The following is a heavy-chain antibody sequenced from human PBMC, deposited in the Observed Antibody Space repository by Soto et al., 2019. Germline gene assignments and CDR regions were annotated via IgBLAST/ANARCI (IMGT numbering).Heavy chain of an antibody. Sequence: QIQLVQSGTEVKKPGSSVKVSCKASGGTFRSYVISWVRQAPGQGLEWMGGIIPMFGSANYAQKFQGRVTITADESTSTDYMELSSMRSEDTSGYYCARTVVVTAIVYQYHGMDVWGQGTTVTVSS. V-gene: IGHV1-69*12. CDR1: GGTFRSYV. CDR3: ARTVVVTAIVYQYHGMDV. CDR2: IIPMFGSA. J-gene: IGHJ6*02. D-gene: IGHD2-21*02.